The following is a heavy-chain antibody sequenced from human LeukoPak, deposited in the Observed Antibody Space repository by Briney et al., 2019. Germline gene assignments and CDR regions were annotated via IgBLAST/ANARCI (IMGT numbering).Heavy chain of an antibody. Sequence: GGSLRLSCAASGFTFSSYSMNWVRQAPGKGLEWVSSISSSSYIYYADSVKGRFTISRDNAKNSLYLQMNSLRAEDTAVYYCARGESRVPAAIVDYWGQGTLVTVSS. D-gene: IGHD2-2*02. CDR2: ISSSSYI. CDR3: ARGESRVPAAIVDY. V-gene: IGHV3-21*01. CDR1: GFTFSSYS. J-gene: IGHJ4*02.